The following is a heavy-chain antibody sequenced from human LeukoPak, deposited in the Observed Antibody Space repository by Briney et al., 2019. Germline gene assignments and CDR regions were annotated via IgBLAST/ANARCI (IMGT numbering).Heavy chain of an antibody. V-gene: IGHV3-23*01. CDR3: ATSSTTYGSGNYDSRAFED. J-gene: IGHJ4*02. CDR1: EFTFSSHA. Sequence: PGGSLRLSCAASEFTFSSHAMNWVRQAPGKGLEWVSVISGSGGSTYYADSVKGRFTISRDNSKNTVYVQTNSLRVEDTAVYYCATSSTTYGSGNYDSRAFEDWGQGTLVTVPS. D-gene: IGHD3-10*01. CDR2: ISGSGGST.